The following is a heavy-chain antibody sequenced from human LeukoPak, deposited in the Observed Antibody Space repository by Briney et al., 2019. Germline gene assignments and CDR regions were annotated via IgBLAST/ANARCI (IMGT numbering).Heavy chain of an antibody. J-gene: IGHJ5*01. Sequence: PSETLSLTCSVSGGSISGYYWSWIRLPPGKGLEWIGSIYYSGSTNYNPSLQSRVTISVDTSKNQFSLNLSSMTAADTAVYYCARDFWGFDSWGQGTLVTVSS. CDR1: GGSISGYY. CDR2: IYYSGST. V-gene: IGHV4-59*01. D-gene: IGHD3-3*01. CDR3: ARDFWGFDS.